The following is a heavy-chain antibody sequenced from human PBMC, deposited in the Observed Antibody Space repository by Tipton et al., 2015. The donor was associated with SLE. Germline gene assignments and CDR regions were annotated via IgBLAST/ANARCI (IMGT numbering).Heavy chain of an antibody. D-gene: IGHD1-26*01. V-gene: IGHV4-61*09. CDR2: IYTSGST. CDR3: ARALVGATVDY. J-gene: IGHJ4*02. Sequence: LRLSCTVSGGSISSGSYYWSWIRQPAGKGLEWIGYIYTSGSTNYNPSLKNRVTISVDTSKNQFSLKLSSVTAADTAVYYCARALVGATVDYWGQGTLVTVSS. CDR1: GGSISSGSYY.